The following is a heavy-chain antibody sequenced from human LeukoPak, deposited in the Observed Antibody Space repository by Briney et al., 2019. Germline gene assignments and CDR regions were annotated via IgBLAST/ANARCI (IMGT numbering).Heavy chain of an antibody. J-gene: IGHJ4*02. CDR3: ARLTRY. CDR1: GGSFNDYY. Sequence: SETLSLTCAVYGGSFNDYYWSWIRQPPGKGLEWIGEINHSGSTNYNPSLKSRVTISVDTSKYQFSLKLSSVTAADTAVYYCARLTRYWGQGTLVTVSS. V-gene: IGHV4-34*01. CDR2: INHSGST.